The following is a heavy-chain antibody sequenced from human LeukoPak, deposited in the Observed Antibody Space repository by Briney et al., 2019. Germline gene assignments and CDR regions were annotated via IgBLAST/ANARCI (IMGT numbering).Heavy chain of an antibody. J-gene: IGHJ5*02. CDR3: ARSDIRPGWFDP. D-gene: IGHD2-15*01. CDR1: GYLFIAYY. CDR2: INPRGGST. Sequence: APVTVSFKASGYLFIAYYMHWVRQAPGQGLEWMGIINPRGGSTTYAQKFQGRVTMTRDTSTSTVYMELSSLRPEDTAVYYCARSDIRPGWFDPWGQGTLVTVSS. V-gene: IGHV1-46*01.